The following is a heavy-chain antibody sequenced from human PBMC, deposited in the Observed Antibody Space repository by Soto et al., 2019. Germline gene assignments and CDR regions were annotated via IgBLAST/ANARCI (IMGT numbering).Heavy chain of an antibody. D-gene: IGHD3-10*01. J-gene: IGHJ5*02. CDR3: ARSGVLLWFGYWFGP. CDR1: GGSFSGYY. Sequence: SETLSLTCAVYGGSFSGYYWSWIRQPPGKGLEWIGEINHSGSTNYNPSLKSRVTISVDTSKNQFSLKLSSVTAADTAVYYCARSGVLLWFGYWFGPWGQGTLVTVSS. CDR2: INHSGST. V-gene: IGHV4-34*01.